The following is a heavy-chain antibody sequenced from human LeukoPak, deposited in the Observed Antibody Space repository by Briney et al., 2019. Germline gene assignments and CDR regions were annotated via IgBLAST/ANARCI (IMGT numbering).Heavy chain of an antibody. CDR2: ISGTGGST. V-gene: IGHV3-23*01. J-gene: IGHJ4*02. D-gene: IGHD6-13*01. CDR3: AKGVSSSWRGYFDY. CDR1: GFTFRSYD. Sequence: GGSLRLSCTASGFTFRSYDMSWVRQAPGKGLEWVSDISGTGGSTYYADSVKGRFTSSRDNSKNTLYLQMNSLKVEDTAVYYCAKGVSSSWRGYFDYWGQGTLVTVSS.